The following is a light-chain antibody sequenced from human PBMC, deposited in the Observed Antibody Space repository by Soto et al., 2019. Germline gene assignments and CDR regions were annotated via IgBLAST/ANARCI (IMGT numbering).Light chain of an antibody. J-gene: IGKJ4*01. CDR1: QSVGTY. Sequence: EIVMTQSPGTLSVSPGERATLSCRASQSVGTYLAWDQQKPGQAPRLLIFGASTRATGIPARFSGSGSGSEFTLTISSLQSEDFAIYSCQQYNDWPLVTFGGGTKVEIK. V-gene: IGKV3-15*01. CDR3: QQYNDWPLVT. CDR2: GAS.